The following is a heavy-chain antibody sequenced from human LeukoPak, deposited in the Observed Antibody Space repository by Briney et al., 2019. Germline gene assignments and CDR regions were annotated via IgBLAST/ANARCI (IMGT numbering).Heavy chain of an antibody. CDR1: GFTFSSYA. J-gene: IGHJ5*02. CDR3: ARDSGSPNWFDP. Sequence: PGGSLRLSCAASGFTFSSYAMSWVRQAPGKGLEWVSAISGSGGSTYYADSVKGRFTISRDNSKNTLYLQMNSLRAEDTAVYYCARDSGSPNWFDPWGQGTLVTVSS. CDR2: ISGSGGST. D-gene: IGHD1-26*01. V-gene: IGHV3-23*01.